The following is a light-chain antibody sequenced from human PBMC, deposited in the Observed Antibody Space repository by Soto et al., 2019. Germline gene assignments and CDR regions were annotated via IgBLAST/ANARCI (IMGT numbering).Light chain of an antibody. CDR1: QSISSW. J-gene: IGKJ3*01. CDR3: QQSFT. CDR2: KAS. Sequence: DIQMTQSPSTLSASVGDRVTITCRASQSISSWLAWYQQKPGKAPKLLIYKASSLESGVLSRFSGSGSGTDFTLTISSLQPDDFATYYCQQSFTFGPGTKVDIK. V-gene: IGKV1-5*03.